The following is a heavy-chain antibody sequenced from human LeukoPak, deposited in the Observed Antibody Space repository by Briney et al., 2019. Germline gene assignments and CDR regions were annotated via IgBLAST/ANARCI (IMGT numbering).Heavy chain of an antibody. CDR1: GFTFDGYA. J-gene: IGHJ4*02. CDR2: ISVIGGST. CDR3: AKAGLYQDVDY. D-gene: IGHD2-2*01. V-gene: IGHV3-43*02. Sequence: GGSLRLSRAASGFTFDGYAMQSVRQAPGKGLSRVSLISVIGGSTYYADSLKGRFTISRDNRKTSPSLHMTILRTEAPALYYCAKAGLYQDVDYWGQGTLVTVSS.